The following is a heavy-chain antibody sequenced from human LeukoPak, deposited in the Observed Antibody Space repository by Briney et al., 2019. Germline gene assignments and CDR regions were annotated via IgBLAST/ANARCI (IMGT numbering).Heavy chain of an antibody. V-gene: IGHV4-34*01. Sequence: PSETLSLTCAVYGGSVSGYYWSWIRQPPGKGLEWIGEINHSGSTNYNPSLKSRVTISVDTSKNQFSLKLSSVTAADTAVYYCARRPRYGNWFDPWGQGTLVTVSS. CDR1: GGSVSGYY. CDR3: ARRPRYGNWFDP. J-gene: IGHJ5*02. D-gene: IGHD4-17*01. CDR2: INHSGST.